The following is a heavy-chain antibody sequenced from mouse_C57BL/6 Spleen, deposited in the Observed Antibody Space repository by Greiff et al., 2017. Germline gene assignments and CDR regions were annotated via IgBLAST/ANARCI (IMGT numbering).Heavy chain of an antibody. CDR3: TREWLKAMDY. Sequence: EVKLMESGAGLVKPGGSLKLSCAASGFTFSSYAMSWVRQTPEKRLEWVAYISSCGDYIYYADTVKGRFTISRDNARNTLYLQMSSLKSEDTAMYYCTREWLKAMDYWGQGTSVTVSS. V-gene: IGHV5-9-1*02. J-gene: IGHJ4*01. D-gene: IGHD2-2*01. CDR1: GFTFSSYA. CDR2: ISSCGDYI.